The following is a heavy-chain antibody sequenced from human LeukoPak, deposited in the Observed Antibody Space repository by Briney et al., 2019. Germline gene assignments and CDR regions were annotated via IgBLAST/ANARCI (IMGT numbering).Heavy chain of an antibody. J-gene: IGHJ4*02. D-gene: IGHD3-10*01. Sequence: PSETLSLICTVSGGSISSYYWSWIRQPPGKGLEWIGYIYYSGSTNYNPSLKSRVTISVDTSKNQFSLKLSSVTAADTAVYYCARLWFGELSYFDYWGQGTLVTVSS. V-gene: IGHV4-59*08. CDR1: GGSISSYY. CDR2: IYYSGST. CDR3: ARLWFGELSYFDY.